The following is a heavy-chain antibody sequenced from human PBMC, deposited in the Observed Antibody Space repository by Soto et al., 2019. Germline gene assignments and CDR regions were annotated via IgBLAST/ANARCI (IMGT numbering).Heavy chain of an antibody. J-gene: IGHJ4*02. Sequence: ASVKVSCKASGYTSTTYYIHWVRQAPGQGLEWMGIIHPSGGITNYAQKFQGRVTMTRDTSTNTVYMELSSLRSDDTAVYYCAREIYGDYGTYYFDYWGQGTLVTVSS. CDR1: GYTSTTYY. CDR2: IHPSGGIT. V-gene: IGHV1-46*01. CDR3: AREIYGDYGTYYFDY. D-gene: IGHD4-17*01.